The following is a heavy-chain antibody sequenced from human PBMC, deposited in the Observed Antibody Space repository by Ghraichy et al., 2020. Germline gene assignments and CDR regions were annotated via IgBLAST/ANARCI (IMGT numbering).Heavy chain of an antibody. V-gene: IGHV4-39*07. J-gene: IGHJ4*02. CDR1: GGSLSTSRYY. Sequence: SETLSLTCTVSGGSLSTSRYYWGWIRQPPGKGLEWIGSMYYSGNTYYNPSLESRVTISADSSKTQFSLKLNSVTAADTAVYYCARHDSLVTDNFDSWGQGTLVTVSS. D-gene: IGHD3-16*01. CDR2: MYYSGNT. CDR3: ARHDSLVTDNFDS.